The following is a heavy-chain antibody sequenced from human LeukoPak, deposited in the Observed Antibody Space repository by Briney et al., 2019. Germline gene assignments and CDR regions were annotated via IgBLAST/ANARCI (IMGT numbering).Heavy chain of an antibody. CDR1: GFTVSTNY. J-gene: IGHJ4*02. V-gene: IGHV3-23*01. Sequence: GGSLRLSCAASGFTVSTNYMSWVRQAPGKGLEWVSAFSGSGGSTYYANSVKGRFTISRDNSKNTLYLQMNSLRAEDTAVYYCARSGLSRFGFWGQGTLVTVSS. D-gene: IGHD2/OR15-2a*01. CDR2: FSGSGGST. CDR3: ARSGLSRFGF.